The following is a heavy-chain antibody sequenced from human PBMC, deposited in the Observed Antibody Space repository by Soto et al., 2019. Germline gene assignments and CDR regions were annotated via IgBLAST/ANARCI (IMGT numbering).Heavy chain of an antibody. D-gene: IGHD6-6*01. CDR3: AKVGSIAVYHYHYALDV. CDR2: ISYDGTKK. Sequence: QVQLMESGGGVVQPGKSLRLSCVGSGFTFSSYGMHWVRQAPGKGLEWVAGISYDGTKKYYGDSVKGRFSISRDNSRQTVYLQMDSLRAEDTAVYYCAKVGSIAVYHYHYALDVWGQGTTGTVSS. J-gene: IGHJ6*02. CDR1: GFTFSSYG. V-gene: IGHV3-30*18.